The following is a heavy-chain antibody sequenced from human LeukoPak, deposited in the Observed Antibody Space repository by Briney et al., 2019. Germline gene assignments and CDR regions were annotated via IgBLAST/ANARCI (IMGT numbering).Heavy chain of an antibody. CDR2: IDPSGGSR. Sequence: ASVKVSCKASGYTFTRYYIHWVRQAPGQGLEWTGIIDPSGGSRSYAQKFQGRVTITRDTSTSTVYMELSSLRSEDTAVYYCARDKSGTTQGDSDYWGQGTLVTVSS. J-gene: IGHJ4*02. CDR1: GYTFTRYY. D-gene: IGHD1-1*01. CDR3: ARDKSGTTQGDSDY. V-gene: IGHV1-46*01.